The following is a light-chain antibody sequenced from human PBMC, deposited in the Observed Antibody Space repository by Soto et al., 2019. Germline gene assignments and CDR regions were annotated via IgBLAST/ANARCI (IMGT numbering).Light chain of an antibody. CDR2: EAN. CDR3: CSYGNRRNLV. V-gene: IGLV2-23*01. J-gene: IGLJ2*01. Sequence: QSALTQPASVSGSPGQSITISCTGPSSDVAAYNLVSWYQHHPDKAPKLIIYEANKRPSGVSNRFSGSKSVNTASLTISGLQAEDEADYYCCSYGNRRNLVFGGGTQVTVL. CDR1: SSDVAAYNL.